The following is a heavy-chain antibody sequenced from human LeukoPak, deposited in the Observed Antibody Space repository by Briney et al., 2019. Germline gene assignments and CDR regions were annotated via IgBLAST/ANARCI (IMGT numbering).Heavy chain of an antibody. D-gene: IGHD3-10*01. V-gene: IGHV1-18*01. CDR2: ISAYNGNT. CDR3: ARGYMLTMVRGVIRFDP. Sequence: ASVKVSCKASGYTFTSYSISWVRQAPGQGLEWMGWISAYNGNTNYAQKLQGRVTMTTDTSTSTAYMELRSLRSDDTAVYYCARGYMLTMVRGVIRFDPWGQGTLVTVSS. CDR1: GYTFTSYS. J-gene: IGHJ5*02.